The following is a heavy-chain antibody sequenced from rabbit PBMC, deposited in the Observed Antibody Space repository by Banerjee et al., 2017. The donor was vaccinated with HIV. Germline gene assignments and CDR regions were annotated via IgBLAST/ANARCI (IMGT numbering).Heavy chain of an antibody. CDR3: ARGPAGYAGYGYPYFNF. CDR2: IYTSSGST. Sequence: QSLEESGGDLVKPGASLTLTCTASGFDVSSYYLCWVRQAPGKGLEWIACIYTSSGSTYYASWAKGRFTISKTSSTTVTLQMTSLTAADTATYFCARGPAGYAGYGYPYFNFWGPGTLVTVS. J-gene: IGHJ4*01. CDR1: GFDVSSYY. D-gene: IGHD7-1*01. V-gene: IGHV1S40*01.